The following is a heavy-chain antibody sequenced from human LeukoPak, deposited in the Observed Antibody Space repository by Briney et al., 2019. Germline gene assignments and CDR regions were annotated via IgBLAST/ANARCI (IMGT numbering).Heavy chain of an antibody. Sequence: SETLSLTCTVSGGSISSFAGSWIRQPPGKGLEWIGYIFYTGTTNYNPSLKSRVTISLDTSKNRISLKLTSVTAADTAVYYCARHGQQPGLVRYYFDYWGQGILVTVSS. V-gene: IGHV4-59*08. D-gene: IGHD6-13*01. CDR3: ARHGQQPGLVRYYFDY. CDR2: IFYTGTT. J-gene: IGHJ4*02. CDR1: GGSISSFA.